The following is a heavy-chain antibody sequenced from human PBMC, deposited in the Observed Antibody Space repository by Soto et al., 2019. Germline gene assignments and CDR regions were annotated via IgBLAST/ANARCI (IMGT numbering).Heavy chain of an antibody. CDR1: GFTLKSSA. J-gene: IGHJ3*02. Sequence: GSTGLSRASCGFTLKSSAMGGARQKKGKGLEWVSAISGSGGSTYYADSVKGRFTLSSDNSKNTLYLQMNRLRAEDTAVYYCANIVLMVYAIRHDAFDIWGQGTIVTVS. D-gene: IGHD2-8*01. V-gene: IGHV3-23*01. CDR3: ANIVLMVYAIRHDAFDI. CDR2: ISGSGGST.